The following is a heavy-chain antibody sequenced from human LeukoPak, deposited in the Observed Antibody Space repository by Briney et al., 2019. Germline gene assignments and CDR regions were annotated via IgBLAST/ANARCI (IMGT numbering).Heavy chain of an antibody. D-gene: IGHD3-16*01. Sequence: GESLKISCKGSGYSSTSYWISWVRQMPGKGLEWMGRIDPSGSYTNYSPSFQGHVTISADKSISTAYLQWSSLEASDTAMYYCARRGALGGEYFDYWGQGTLVTVSS. CDR3: ARRGALGGEYFDY. J-gene: IGHJ4*02. CDR2: IDPSGSYT. CDR1: GYSSTSYW. V-gene: IGHV5-10-1*01.